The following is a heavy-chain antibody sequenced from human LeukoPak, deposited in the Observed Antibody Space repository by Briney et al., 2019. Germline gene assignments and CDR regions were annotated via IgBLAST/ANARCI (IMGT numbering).Heavy chain of an antibody. CDR2: ISAYNGNT. V-gene: IGHV1-18*01. J-gene: IGHJ4*02. CDR1: GYTFSNYA. Sequence: ASVKVSCKASGYTFSNYAISWVRQAPGQGLEWMGWISAYNGNTNYAQNVQGRVTMTTDTSTSTAYMELSSLRSEDTAVYYCARAIHSSSHFDYWGQGTLVTVSS. CDR3: ARAIHSSSHFDY. D-gene: IGHD6-6*01.